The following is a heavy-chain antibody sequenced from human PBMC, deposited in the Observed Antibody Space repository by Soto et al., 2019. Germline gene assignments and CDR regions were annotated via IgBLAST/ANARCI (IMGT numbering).Heavy chain of an antibody. J-gene: IGHJ3*02. Sequence: GASVKVSCKASGYTFTGYYMHWVRQAPGQGLEWMGWINPNSGGTNYAQKFQGWVTMTRDTSISTAYMELSRLRSDDTAVYYCARPVAGSVNDALDIWGQGTMVTVSS. D-gene: IGHD6-19*01. CDR2: INPNSGGT. CDR3: ARPVAGSVNDALDI. V-gene: IGHV1-2*04. CDR1: GYTFTGYY.